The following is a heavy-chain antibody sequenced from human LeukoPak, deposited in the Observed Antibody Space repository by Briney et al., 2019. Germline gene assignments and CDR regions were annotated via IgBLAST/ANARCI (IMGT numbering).Heavy chain of an antibody. Sequence: ASVKVSCKASGYTLTSYAMHWVRQAPGQRLEWMGWINAGNGNTKYSQKFQGRVTITRDTSASTAYMELSSLRSEDTAVYYCARVHGMVRGVIGSFDPWGQGTLVTVSS. V-gene: IGHV1-3*01. J-gene: IGHJ5*02. CDR2: INAGNGNT. CDR3: ARVHGMVRGVIGSFDP. D-gene: IGHD3-10*01. CDR1: GYTLTSYA.